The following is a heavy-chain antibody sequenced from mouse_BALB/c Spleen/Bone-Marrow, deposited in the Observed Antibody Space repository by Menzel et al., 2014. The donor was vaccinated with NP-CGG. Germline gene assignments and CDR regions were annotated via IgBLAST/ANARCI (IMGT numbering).Heavy chain of an antibody. CDR3: ARGYDYDFDY. J-gene: IGHJ2*01. Sequence: EVQGVESGGGLVKPGGSLKLSCAASGFTFSNFAMSWVRQTQDKRLEWVASISSGGSAYYPDSVKGRLSISRDNARDILFLQMSSLRSEYTAMYYCARGYDYDFDYWGQGTTLTVSS. CDR1: GFTFSNFA. CDR2: ISSGGSA. V-gene: IGHV5-6-5*01. D-gene: IGHD2-4*01.